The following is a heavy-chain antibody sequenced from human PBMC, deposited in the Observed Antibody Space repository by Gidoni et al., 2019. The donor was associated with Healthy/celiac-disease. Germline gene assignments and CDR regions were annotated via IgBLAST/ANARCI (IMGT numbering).Heavy chain of an antibody. CDR1: GFTFTSSA. D-gene: IGHD1-26*01. CDR2: IVVGSGNT. J-gene: IGHJ4*02. CDR3: AAGVGATTGSFDY. V-gene: IGHV1-58*01. Sequence: QMQLVQSGPEVKKPGTSVKVSCKASGFTFTSSAVQWVRQARGQRLEWIGWIVVGSGNTNYAQKFQERVTITRDMSTSTAYMELSSLRSEDTAVYYCAAGVGATTGSFDYWGQGTLVTVSS.